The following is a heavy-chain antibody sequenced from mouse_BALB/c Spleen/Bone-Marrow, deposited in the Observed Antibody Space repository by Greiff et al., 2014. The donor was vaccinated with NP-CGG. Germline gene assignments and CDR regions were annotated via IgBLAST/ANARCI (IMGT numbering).Heavy chain of an antibody. CDR2: IRNKANGYTT. Sequence: EVHLVESGGGLVQPGGSLRLSCATSGFTFTYYYMNWVRQPPGKALEWLGFIRNKANGYTTEYSASVKGRFTISRDNSQNILYLQMNTLRAEDSATYYCARDKGRVFFDYWGQGTTLTVSS. J-gene: IGHJ2*01. CDR3: ARDKGRVFFDY. V-gene: IGHV7-3*02. CDR1: GFTFTYYY.